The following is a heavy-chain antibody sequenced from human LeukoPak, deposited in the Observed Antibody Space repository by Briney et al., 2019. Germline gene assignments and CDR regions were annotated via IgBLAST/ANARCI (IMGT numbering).Heavy chain of an antibody. D-gene: IGHD2-2*01. J-gene: IGHJ5*02. CDR3: ASVGYCSSTSCQKWNNWFDP. CDR2: INHSGST. Sequence: SETLSLTCAVYGGSFSGYYWSWIRQPPGKGLEWIGEINHSGSTNYNPSLKSRVTISVDTSKNRFSLKLSSVTAADTAVYYCASVGYCSSTSCQKWNNWFDPWGQGTLVTVSS. V-gene: IGHV4-34*01. CDR1: GGSFSGYY.